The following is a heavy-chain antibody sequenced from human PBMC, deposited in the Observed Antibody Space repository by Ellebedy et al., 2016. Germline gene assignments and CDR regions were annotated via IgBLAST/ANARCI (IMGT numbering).Heavy chain of an antibody. CDR3: ARSGYSSSWYSTVAFDI. CDR1: GGTFSSYA. Sequence: SVKVSXXASGGTFSSYAISWVRQAPGQGLEWMGGIIPIFGTANYAQKFQGRVTITADKSTSTAYMELSSLRSEDTAVYYCARSGYSSSWYSTVAFDIWGQGTMVTVSS. J-gene: IGHJ3*02. D-gene: IGHD6-13*01. V-gene: IGHV1-69*06. CDR2: IIPIFGTA.